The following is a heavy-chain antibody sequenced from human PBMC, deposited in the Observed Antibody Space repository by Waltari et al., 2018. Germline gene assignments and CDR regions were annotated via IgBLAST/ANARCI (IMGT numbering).Heavy chain of an antibody. CDR1: GYTFTRYG. Sequence: QVQLVQSGAEVKKPGASVTVSCKASGYTFTRYGISWVRQAPGQGLEWMGGVIAYNGNTNYAQKLEGRVIMTTDTSTRQAYMELRSLRSDEPAVYYWARDLGIAAAGTNFDYWGQGTLVTVSS. D-gene: IGHD6-13*01. CDR2: VIAYNGNT. CDR3: ARDLGIAAAGTNFDY. V-gene: IGHV1-18*01. J-gene: IGHJ4*02.